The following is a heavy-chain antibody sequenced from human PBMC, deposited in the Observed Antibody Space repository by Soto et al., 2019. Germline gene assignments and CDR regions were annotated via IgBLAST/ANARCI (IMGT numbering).Heavy chain of an antibody. CDR1: GDTFKNSG. D-gene: IGHD3-10*01. V-gene: IGHV1-69*01. J-gene: IGHJ6*02. CDR3: VAELDFGKLSVV. CDR2: TIPLFGTT. Sequence: QVQLVQSGVEVKQPGSSVRVSCKASGDTFKNSGISWVRQAPGQGLEWMGGTIPLFGTTDYAQKFQGRLTITTDESTTTAYMEVSRLTSEDKAVYYCVAELDFGKLSVVWGQGTTVIVSS.